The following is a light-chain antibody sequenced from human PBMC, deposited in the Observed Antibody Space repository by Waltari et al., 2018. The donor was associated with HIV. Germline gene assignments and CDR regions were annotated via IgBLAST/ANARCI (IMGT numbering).Light chain of an antibody. Sequence: QSVLPQPPSASGPPGQRVTIPCSGSRSNLGSNTVNWYQQLPGTAPKLLIYSNNQRPSGVPDRFSGSKSGTSASLAISGLQSEDEADYYCAAWDDSLNGPVFGGGTKLTVL. V-gene: IGLV1-44*01. CDR1: RSNLGSNT. CDR3: AAWDDSLNGPV. J-gene: IGLJ2*01. CDR2: SNN.